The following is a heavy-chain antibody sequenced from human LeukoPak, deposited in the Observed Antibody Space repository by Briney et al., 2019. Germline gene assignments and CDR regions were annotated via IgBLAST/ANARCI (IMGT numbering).Heavy chain of an antibody. CDR1: GGSIGSYY. D-gene: IGHD3-9*01. J-gene: IGHJ3*02. V-gene: IGHV4-59*01. CDR2: IYYSGST. CDR3: AREAEYYDILTGYYVRAFDI. Sequence: SETLSLTCTVSGGSIGSYYWSWIRQPPGKGLEWIGYIYYSGSTNYNPSLKRRVTMSVATSTNQFSLKLSSVTAADTAVYYCAREAEYYDILTGYYVRAFDIWGQGTMVTASS.